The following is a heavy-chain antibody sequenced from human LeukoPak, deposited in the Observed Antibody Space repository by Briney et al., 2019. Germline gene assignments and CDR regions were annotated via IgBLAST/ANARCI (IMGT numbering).Heavy chain of an antibody. V-gene: IGHV1-18*01. D-gene: IGHD2-2*01. J-gene: IGHJ6*03. Sequence: ASVKVSCKASGYTFTNYGVSWVRQAPGRGLEWMGWINAYNGDTRYAQNLQGRLTMTTDTSTSMAFMELRSLRPDDTAVYFCARWGLVAPGTYYYYYMDVWGRGTTVTVSS. CDR3: ARWGLVAPGTYYYYYMDV. CDR2: INAYNGDT. CDR1: GYTFTNYG.